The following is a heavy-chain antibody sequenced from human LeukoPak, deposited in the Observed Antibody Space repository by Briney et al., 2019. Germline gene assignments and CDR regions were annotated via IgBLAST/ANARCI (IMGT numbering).Heavy chain of an antibody. CDR3: ARVGWGAVAGRENHYAYYYMDV. CDR1: GYTFTSYD. V-gene: IGHV1-8*01. CDR2: MNPNSGNT. D-gene: IGHD6-19*01. J-gene: IGHJ6*03. Sequence: ASVKVSCKASGYTFTSYDINWVRQATGQGLEWLGYMNPNSGNTRYAQKFQGRVTMTRNTSINTAYVELSSLRSEDTAVYYCARVGWGAVAGRENHYAYYYMDVWGAGTTVTISS.